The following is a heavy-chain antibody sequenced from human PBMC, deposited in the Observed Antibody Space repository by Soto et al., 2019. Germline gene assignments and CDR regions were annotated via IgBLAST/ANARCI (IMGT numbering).Heavy chain of an antibody. V-gene: IGHV1-69*13. J-gene: IGHJ4*02. CDR3: ARDVGSGYPLGYFDY. D-gene: IGHD3-22*01. CDR2: IIPIFGTA. CDR1: GGTFSSYA. Sequence: GGSVKVSCKASGGTFSSYAISWVRQAPGQGLEWMGGIIPIFGTANYAQKFQGRVTITADESTSTAYMELSSLRSEDTAVYYCARDVGSGYPLGYFDYWGQGTLVTVSS.